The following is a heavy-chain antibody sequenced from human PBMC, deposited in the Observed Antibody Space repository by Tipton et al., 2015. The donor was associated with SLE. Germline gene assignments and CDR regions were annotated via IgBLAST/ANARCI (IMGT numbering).Heavy chain of an antibody. CDR2: IYHSGRT. CDR1: GGSISSHY. CDR3: ARDTVDFMNGGGYNGTDA. D-gene: IGHD4-23*01. J-gene: IGHJ6*02. V-gene: IGHV4-59*11. Sequence: TLSLTCTVSGGSISSHYWSWIRHPPGQGLEWMRYIYHSGRTTSNPSLKSRVTISIDTSKNQFSLKLSSVTAADTAVYYCARDTVDFMNGGGYNGTDAWGQGPRVTVSS.